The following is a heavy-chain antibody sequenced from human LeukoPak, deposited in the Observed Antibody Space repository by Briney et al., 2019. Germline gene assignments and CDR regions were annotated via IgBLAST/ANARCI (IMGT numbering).Heavy chain of an antibody. CDR1: GYTFTNYW. Sequence: ESLDISCKGSGYTFTNYWIGWVLQMPGKGLEWVGIIYPGDSDTRYSPSFQVQVTISADKSISAAYLQWSSLKASDTAIYYCARSWVAGYGTVLDSWGQRTLGSASS. J-gene: IGHJ4*02. CDR2: IYPGDSDT. CDR3: ARSWVAGYGTVLDS. D-gene: IGHD2-15*01. V-gene: IGHV5-51*01.